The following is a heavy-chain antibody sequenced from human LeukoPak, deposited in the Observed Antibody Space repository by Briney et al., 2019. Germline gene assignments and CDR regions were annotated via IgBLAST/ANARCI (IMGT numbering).Heavy chain of an antibody. D-gene: IGHD6-19*01. Sequence: GGSLRLSCAASGFSFSSYAMSWVRQAPGKGLEWVSGISGSGGSTYYADSVKGRFTISRDNSKNTLYLQMNSLRAEDTAVYYCAKKRVAVAGTHYFDYWGQGTLVTVSS. CDR3: AKKRVAVAGTHYFDY. V-gene: IGHV3-23*01. CDR1: GFSFSSYA. CDR2: ISGSGGST. J-gene: IGHJ4*02.